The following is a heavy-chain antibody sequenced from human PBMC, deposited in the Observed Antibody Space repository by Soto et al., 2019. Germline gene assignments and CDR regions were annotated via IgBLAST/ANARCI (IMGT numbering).Heavy chain of an antibody. J-gene: IGHJ6*02. CDR1: GFTFSDYY. Sequence: GSLRLSCAASGFTFSDYYMSWIRQAPGKGLEWVSYISSSSSYTNYADSVKGRFTISRDNAKNSLYLQMNSLRAEDTAVYYCARDGYCSSTSCPEGYYYYGMDVWGQGTTVTVSS. CDR2: ISSSSSYT. D-gene: IGHD2-2*03. V-gene: IGHV3-11*06. CDR3: ARDGYCSSTSCPEGYYYYGMDV.